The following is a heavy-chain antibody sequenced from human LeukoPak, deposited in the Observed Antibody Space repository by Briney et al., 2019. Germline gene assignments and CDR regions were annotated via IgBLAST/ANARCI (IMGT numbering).Heavy chain of an antibody. CDR2: ISAYNGNT. J-gene: IGHJ3*02. Sequence: ASVKVSCKASGYTFTSYGISWVRQAPGQGLEWMGWISAYNGNTNYAQKLQGRVTMTTDTSTSTAYMELRSLGSDDTAVYYCATTDTIFGVVTPDAFDIWGQGTMVTVSS. CDR3: ATTDTIFGVVTPDAFDI. D-gene: IGHD3-3*01. CDR1: GYTFTSYG. V-gene: IGHV1-18*01.